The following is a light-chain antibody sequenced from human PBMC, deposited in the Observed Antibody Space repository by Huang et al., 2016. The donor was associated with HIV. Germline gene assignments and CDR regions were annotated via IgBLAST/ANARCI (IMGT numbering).Light chain of an antibody. J-gene: IGKJ1*01. V-gene: IGKV1-27*01. Sequence: DIQMTQSPSSLSASVGDRVTITCRASQGISNYLAWYKQKPGKVPKLLIYAASTFQSGVPSRFSDSGSGTDFTLTISNLQPEDVATYYCQKYNSAPWTFGQGTKVEIK. CDR1: QGISNY. CDR3: QKYNSAPWT. CDR2: AAS.